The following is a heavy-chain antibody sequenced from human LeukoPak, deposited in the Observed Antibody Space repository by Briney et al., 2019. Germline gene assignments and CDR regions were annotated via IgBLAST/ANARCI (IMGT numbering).Heavy chain of an antibody. V-gene: IGHV3-21*01. CDR1: GFTFSSYS. CDR2: VSSSSSYI. CDR3: ARDPAIFGVVDTDFDY. J-gene: IGHJ4*02. Sequence: GGSLRLSCAASGFTFSSYSMNWVRQAPGKGLEWVSSVSSSSSYIYYADSVKGRFTISRDNAKNSLYLQMNSLRAEDTAVYYCARDPAIFGVVDTDFDYWGQGTLVTASS. D-gene: IGHD3-3*01.